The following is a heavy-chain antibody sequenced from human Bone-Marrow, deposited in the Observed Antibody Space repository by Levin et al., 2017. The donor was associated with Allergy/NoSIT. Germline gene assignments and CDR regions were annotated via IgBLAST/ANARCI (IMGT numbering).Heavy chain of an antibody. Sequence: QRGESLKISCEASGFTFSRSWMTWVRQAPGKGLEWVANINDHGSEQNFADSVKGRFTISRDNAKNSLYLQMNTLRDADSAVYYCTTDRGHGYFDYWSQGTLVIVSS. CDR3: TTDRGHGYFDY. CDR1: GFTFSRSW. CDR2: INDHGSEQ. V-gene: IGHV3-7*01. J-gene: IGHJ4*02. D-gene: IGHD3-10*01.